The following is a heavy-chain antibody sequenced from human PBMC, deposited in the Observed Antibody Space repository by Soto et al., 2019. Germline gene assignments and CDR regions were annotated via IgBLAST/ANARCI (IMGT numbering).Heavy chain of an antibody. CDR2: INPRDGST. Sequence: ASVKVSCKASGYTFTSYYMHWVRQAPGQGLEWMGIINPRDGSTTYAQKFQGRVTMTRDSSTSTVYMELSSLGSEDTALYFCARDRPPDYWGQGTLVTVSS. CDR1: GYTFTSYY. CDR3: ARDRPPDY. V-gene: IGHV1-46*01. J-gene: IGHJ4*02.